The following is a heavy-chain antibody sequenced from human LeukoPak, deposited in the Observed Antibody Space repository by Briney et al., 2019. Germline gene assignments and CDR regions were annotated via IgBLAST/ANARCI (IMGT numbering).Heavy chain of an antibody. CDR3: ARSAAQCSNGVCFTEYYMDV. D-gene: IGHD2-8*01. J-gene: IGHJ6*03. CDR1: GYTFNAYY. V-gene: IGHV1-2*02. Sequence: ASVKVSCKASGYTFNAYYMHWVRQAPGQGLEWMGRINPNGGDTNYAQKFGGRVTMTTDTTISTAYMELSNLRSDDTAVYFCARSAAQCSNGVCFTEYYMDVWGKGTTVAVSS. CDR2: INPNGGDT.